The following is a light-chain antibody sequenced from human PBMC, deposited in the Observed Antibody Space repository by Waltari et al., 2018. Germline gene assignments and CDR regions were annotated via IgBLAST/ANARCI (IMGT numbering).Light chain of an antibody. J-gene: IGLJ1*01. CDR2: EVS. V-gene: IGLV2-14*01. CDR3: SSYTSSSIPYV. CDR1: SSEVGGYNH. Sequence: QSALTQAASVSGSPGQSITISCTGTSSEVGGYNHVSWYQHHPGKAPQLIIPEVSNRPSGVSYRFSGSKSGNTASLTISGLQAEDEADYYCSSYTSSSIPYVFGTGTKVTVL.